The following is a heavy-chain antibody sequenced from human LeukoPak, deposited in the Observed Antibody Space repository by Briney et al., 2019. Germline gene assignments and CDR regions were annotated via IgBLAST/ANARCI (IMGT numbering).Heavy chain of an antibody. CDR3: PSGRRRTIWFDC. J-gene: IGHJ5*01. CDR1: GFTFSDYY. D-gene: IGHD1-7*01. Sequence: PGGSLRLSCAASGFTFSDYYMSWIRQAPGKGLEWVSYISSSGSTIYYADSVKGRFTISRDNAKNSLYLQMNSLRAEDTAFYYCPSGRRRTIWFDCWGHGTLVTVSS. V-gene: IGHV3-11*04. CDR2: ISSSGSTI.